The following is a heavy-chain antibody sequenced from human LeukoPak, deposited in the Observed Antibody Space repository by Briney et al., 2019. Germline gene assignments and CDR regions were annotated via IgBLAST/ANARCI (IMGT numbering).Heavy chain of an antibody. D-gene: IGHD3-10*01. V-gene: IGHV4-38-2*01. CDR1: GYGISSDYY. Sequence: SETLSLTCAVSGYGISSDYYWGWIRQSPGKGLEWMARIYHSGSTYYNPSLKNRVTISVDTSKSQLSLELISVTAADTAVYYCAIIITMIRGERSGYFASWGQGTLVSVSS. J-gene: IGHJ4*02. CDR2: IYHSGST. CDR3: AIIITMIRGERSGYFAS.